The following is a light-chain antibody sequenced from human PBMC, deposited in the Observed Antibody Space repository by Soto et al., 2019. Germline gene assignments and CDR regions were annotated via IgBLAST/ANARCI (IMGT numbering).Light chain of an antibody. CDR1: QSISSF. CDR2: AAS. V-gene: IGKV1-39*01. CDR3: QQSYSTPRT. J-gene: IGKJ2*01. Sequence: DIQLTQSPSSLSASVGDRVTIACRASQSISSFLCWYQQKPGKAPKLLIYAASSLQSGVPSRFSGSGSGTDFTLTISSLQPEDFATYYCQQSYSTPRTFGQGTKLEIK.